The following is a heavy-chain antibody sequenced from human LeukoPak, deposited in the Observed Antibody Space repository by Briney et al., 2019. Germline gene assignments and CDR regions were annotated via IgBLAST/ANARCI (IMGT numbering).Heavy chain of an antibody. D-gene: IGHD4-17*01. V-gene: IGHV3-23*01. Sequence: AGGSPRLSCAASGFTFNNYAMNWVRQAPGKGLEWVSSISGGGETTYYADSAKGRFTISRDNSQNTLYLQMNSLRAEDTAVYYCARDYADYVGYFFFDYWGQGTLVTVSS. CDR2: ISGGGETT. CDR1: GFTFNNYA. J-gene: IGHJ4*02. CDR3: ARDYADYVGYFFFDY.